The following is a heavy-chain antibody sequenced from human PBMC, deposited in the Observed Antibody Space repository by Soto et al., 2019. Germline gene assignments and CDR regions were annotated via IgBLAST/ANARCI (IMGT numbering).Heavy chain of an antibody. V-gene: IGHV3-33*01. CDR2: IWYDGSNK. Sequence: QVRLVESGGGVVQPGRSLRLSCAASGFTFSSYGMHWVRQAPGKGLEWVAVIWYDGSNKFYADSVKGRFTISRDNSKNTLYLQMNSLRAEDTAVYYCARGPNSYSSSWIYYYYYYMDVWGKGTTVTVSS. D-gene: IGHD6-13*01. CDR3: ARGPNSYSSSWIYYYYYYMDV. CDR1: GFTFSSYG. J-gene: IGHJ6*03.